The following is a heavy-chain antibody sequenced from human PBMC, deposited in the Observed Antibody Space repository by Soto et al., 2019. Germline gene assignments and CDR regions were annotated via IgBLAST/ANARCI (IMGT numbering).Heavy chain of an antibody. V-gene: IGHV3-7*04. J-gene: IGHJ4*02. CDR1: GFTFSGHW. D-gene: IGHD6-13*01. CDR2: IKEDGSEK. CDR3: ARGGSNRFGL. Sequence: EEQLVESGGGLVQPGGSLRVSCAASGFTFSGHWMTWVRQAPGKGLEWVASIKEDGSEKKYVDSAKGRFTISRDNAKKSLYLQINSLRGDDPAVYYGARGGSNRFGLWGQGTLVTVSS.